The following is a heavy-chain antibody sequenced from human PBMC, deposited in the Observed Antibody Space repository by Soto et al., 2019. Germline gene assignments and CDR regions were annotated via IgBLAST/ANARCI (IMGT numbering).Heavy chain of an antibody. CDR2: IYRSGST. Sequence: SETLSLTCAVSWYSISTGYYWAWIRQPPGKGLEWIVSIYRSGSTYYKPSLESRVTISMDMSKNQFSLKLTSVTAAHTAVYYCARVAYFDTTGYYYYFDYWGQGTLVTVSS. CDR1: WYSISTGYY. CDR3: ARVAYFDTTGYYYYFDY. V-gene: IGHV4-38-2*01. J-gene: IGHJ4*02. D-gene: IGHD3-22*01.